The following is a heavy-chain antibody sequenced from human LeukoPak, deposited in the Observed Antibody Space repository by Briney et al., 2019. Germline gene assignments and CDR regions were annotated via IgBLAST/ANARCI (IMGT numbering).Heavy chain of an antibody. D-gene: IGHD2-15*01. CDR2: IYYSGSA. Sequence: SETLSLTCTVSGGSISSYYWSWIRQPPGKGLEWIGYIYYSGSANYNPSLKSRVTTSVDTSKNQFSLKLSSVTAADTAVYYCARSPGCGGSCYSGNYYYYGMDVWGKGTTVTVSS. CDR3: ARSPGCGGSCYSGNYYYYGMDV. V-gene: IGHV4-59*01. J-gene: IGHJ6*04. CDR1: GGSISSYY.